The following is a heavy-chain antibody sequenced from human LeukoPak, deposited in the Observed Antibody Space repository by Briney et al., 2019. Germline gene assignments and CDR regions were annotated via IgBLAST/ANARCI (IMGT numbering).Heavy chain of an antibody. J-gene: IGHJ4*02. CDR3: AGPGIAVAA. CDR1: GGSISSNY. V-gene: IGHV4-59*01. Sequence: PSETLSLTCTVSGGSISSNYWSWIRQPPGKGLEWIGHIYYSGSTNYNPSLRSQVTISVDTSKNQFSLKLSSVTAADTAVYYCAGPGIAVAAWGQGTLVTVSS. CDR2: IYYSGST. D-gene: IGHD6-19*01.